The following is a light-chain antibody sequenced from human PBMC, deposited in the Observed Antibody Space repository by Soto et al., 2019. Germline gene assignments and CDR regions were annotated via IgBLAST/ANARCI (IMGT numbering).Light chain of an antibody. V-gene: IGLV2-11*01. CDR2: DVS. Sequence: QSALTQPRAVSGSPGQSVTISCTGTSSDVGGYNYVSWYQQHPGKDPKLMIYDVSKRPSGVPDRFSGSKSGNTASLTISGLQAEDEADYYCCSYAGATAVFGGGTPLTVL. CDR3: CSYAGATAV. CDR1: SSDVGGYNY. J-gene: IGLJ2*01.